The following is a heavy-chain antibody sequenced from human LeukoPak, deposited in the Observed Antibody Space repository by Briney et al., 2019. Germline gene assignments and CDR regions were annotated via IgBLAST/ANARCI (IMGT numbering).Heavy chain of an antibody. V-gene: IGHV1-18*01. Sequence: ASVKVSCKASGYTFTSYGISWVRQAPGQGLEWMGWISAYNGNTNYAQKLQGRVTMTTDTSTSPAYMELRSLRSDDTAVYYCARDGVVVPAAIPFDYWGQGTLVTVSS. CDR3: ARDGVVVPAAIPFDY. CDR2: ISAYNGNT. J-gene: IGHJ4*02. CDR1: GYTFTSYG. D-gene: IGHD2-2*02.